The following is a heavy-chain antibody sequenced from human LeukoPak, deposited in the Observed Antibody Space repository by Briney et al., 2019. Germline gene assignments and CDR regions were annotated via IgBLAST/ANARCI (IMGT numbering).Heavy chain of an antibody. Sequence: PSETLSLTCAVYGGSFSGYYWSWIRQPPGKGLEWIGEINHSGSTNYNPSLKSRVTISVDTSKNQYSLMLSTVTATDTAVYYCARDYDSRGYSSRTDSFDIWGQETMLTVSS. CDR3: ARDYDSRGYSSRTDSFDI. CDR1: GGSFSGYY. CDR2: INHSGST. J-gene: IGHJ3*02. V-gene: IGHV4-34*01. D-gene: IGHD3-22*01.